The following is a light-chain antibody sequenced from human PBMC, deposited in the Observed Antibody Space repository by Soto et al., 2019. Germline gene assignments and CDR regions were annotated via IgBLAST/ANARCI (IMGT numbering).Light chain of an antibody. Sequence: EIVMTQSPATLSMSPGERATLSCRASQSVSSNLAWYQQKPGQAPRLLIYGASTRATGIPARFSGSGSGTEFTLTISSLQSEDFAVYYCQQYDSSPRTFGQGTKVDI. CDR3: QQYDSSPRT. CDR2: GAS. J-gene: IGKJ1*01. CDR1: QSVSSN. V-gene: IGKV3-15*01.